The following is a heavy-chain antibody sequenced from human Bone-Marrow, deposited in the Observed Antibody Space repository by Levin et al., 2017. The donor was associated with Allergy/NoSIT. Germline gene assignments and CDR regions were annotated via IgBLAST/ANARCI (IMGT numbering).Heavy chain of an antibody. J-gene: IGHJ4*02. Sequence: GESLKISCAASGFTFSSYWIHWVRQAPGQGLVWVSRISPEGSSTGYADSVKGRFAISRDNAKNTVYLQMNSLGADDTAVYYCARSGYDSSWGQGTQVTVSS. D-gene: IGHD3-22*01. V-gene: IGHV3-74*01. CDR2: ISPEGSST. CDR3: ARSGYDSS. CDR1: GFTFSSYW.